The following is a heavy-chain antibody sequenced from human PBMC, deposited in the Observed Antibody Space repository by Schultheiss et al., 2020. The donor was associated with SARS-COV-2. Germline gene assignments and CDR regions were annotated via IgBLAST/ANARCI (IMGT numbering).Heavy chain of an antibody. V-gene: IGHV3-33*01. Sequence: GGSLRLSCVASGYSLSDYGMHWVRQAPGKGLEWVAAVWYDGSDKYYADSVKGRFAASRDNSKNTLFLEVNSLRAEDTAVYYCARSSGSSFDYWGQGTLVTVSS. CDR3: ARSSGSSFDY. D-gene: IGHD1-26*01. J-gene: IGHJ4*02. CDR1: GYSLSDYG. CDR2: VWYDGSDK.